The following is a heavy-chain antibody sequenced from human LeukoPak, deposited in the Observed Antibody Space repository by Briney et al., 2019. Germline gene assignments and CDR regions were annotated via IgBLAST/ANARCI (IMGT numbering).Heavy chain of an antibody. V-gene: IGHV3-23*01. Sequence: GGSLRLSCAASGFTFSSYAMSWARHAPGKGLEWVSDISGSGGSTYYADSVKGRFTISRDNSKNTLYLQMNSLRAEDTAVYYCATTSYDILGYHDYWGQGTLVTVSS. D-gene: IGHD3-9*01. CDR3: ATTSYDILGYHDY. CDR2: ISGSGGST. CDR1: GFTFSSYA. J-gene: IGHJ4*02.